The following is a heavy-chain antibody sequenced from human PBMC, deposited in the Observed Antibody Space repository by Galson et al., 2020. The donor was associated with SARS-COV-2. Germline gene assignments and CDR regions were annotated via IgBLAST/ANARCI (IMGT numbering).Heavy chain of an antibody. CDR2: ISGSESST. V-gene: IGHV3-23*01. CDR3: AKETQVSLRYYYYLDV. D-gene: IGHD3-10*01. Sequence: GGSLRLSCVASGLTFSNSAMNWVRQTPGKGLEWVSSISGSESSTYYADSVKGRFTVSRDNSKNTLYLQMNSLRAEDTAVYYCAKETQVSLRYYYYLDVWGKGTTVTVSS. CDR1: GLTFSNSA. J-gene: IGHJ6*03.